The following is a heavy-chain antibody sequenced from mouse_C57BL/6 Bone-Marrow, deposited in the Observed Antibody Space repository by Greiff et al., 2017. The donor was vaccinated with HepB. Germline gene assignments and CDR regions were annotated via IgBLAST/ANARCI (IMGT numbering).Heavy chain of an antibody. V-gene: IGHV5-6*01. D-gene: IGHD2-2*01. CDR3: AREVTTWFAY. J-gene: IGHJ3*01. Sequence: EVNVVESGGDLVKPGGSLKLSCAASGFTFSSYGMSWVRQTPDKRLEWVATISSGGSYTYYPDSVTGRFTISRDNAKNTLYLQMSSLKSEDTAMYYCAREVTTWFAYWGQGTLVTVSA. CDR2: ISSGGSYT. CDR1: GFTFSSYG.